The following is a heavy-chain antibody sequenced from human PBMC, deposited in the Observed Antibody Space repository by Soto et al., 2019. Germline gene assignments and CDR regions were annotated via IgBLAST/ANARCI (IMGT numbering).Heavy chain of an antibody. D-gene: IGHD2-21*02. CDR2: INPNTGGT. J-gene: IGHJ4*02. Sequence: QAHLVQSGAEVQKPGASVKVSCEAAGYTFTVYYIHWLRQAPGQGLEWMGWINPNTGGTNYAQKYRGRVTMTRETSINTVYMKLNSLTSDDTAVYYCARQLAYCGGDCYTEPVDYWGLGTLVTVSS. CDR3: ARQLAYCGGDCYTEPVDY. CDR1: GYTFTVYY. V-gene: IGHV1-2*02.